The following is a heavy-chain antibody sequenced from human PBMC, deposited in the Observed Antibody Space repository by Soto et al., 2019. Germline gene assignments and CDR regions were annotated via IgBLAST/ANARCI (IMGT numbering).Heavy chain of an antibody. V-gene: IGHV3-21*06. CDR1: GFTFTRYS. CDR3: ARESEDLTPNFDY. CDR2: ISSTSNYI. Sequence: GGSLRLSCAASGFTFTRYSMNWVRQAPGKGLEWVSSISSTSNYIYYGDSLKGRFTISRDNAKNSLYLEMTCLRAEDTAVYYCARESEDLTPNFDYWGQGTLVTVSS. J-gene: IGHJ4*02.